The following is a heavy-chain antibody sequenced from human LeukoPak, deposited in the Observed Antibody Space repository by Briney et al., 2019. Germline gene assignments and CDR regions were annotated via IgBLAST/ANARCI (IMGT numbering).Heavy chain of an antibody. D-gene: IGHD2-21*02. Sequence: SETLSLTCTVSGGSISSYYWGWIRQPAGKGLEWIGLIYTTGTTNYNPSLKSRVTMSLDTSKNQFSLKLNSVIAADTAVYYCAKVSRDWINDYWGQGTLVTVSS. J-gene: IGHJ4*02. CDR3: AKVSRDWINDY. CDR2: IYTTGTT. CDR1: GGSISSYY. V-gene: IGHV4-4*07.